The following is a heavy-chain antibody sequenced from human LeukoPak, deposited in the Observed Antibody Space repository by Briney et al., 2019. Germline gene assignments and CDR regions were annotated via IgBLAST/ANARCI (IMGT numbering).Heavy chain of an antibody. CDR2: ISYDGSNK. J-gene: IGHJ6*02. V-gene: IGHV3-30*18. Sequence: PGGSLRLSCAASGFTFSSYGMHWVRQAPGKGLEWVAVISYDGSNKYYADSVKGRFTISRDNSKNTLYLQMNSLRAEDTAVYYCAKDQACSSTSCWGHYYYYYGMDVWGQGTTVTVSS. D-gene: IGHD2-2*01. CDR1: GFTFSSYG. CDR3: AKDQACSSTSCWGHYYYYYGMDV.